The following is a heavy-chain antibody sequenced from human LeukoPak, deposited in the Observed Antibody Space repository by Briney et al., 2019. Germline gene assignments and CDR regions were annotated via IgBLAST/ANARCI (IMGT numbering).Heavy chain of an antibody. Sequence: PSQTLSLTCTVSGGSISSGGYYRSWIRQHPGKGLEWIGYIYYSGSTYYNPSLKSRVTISVDTSKNQFSLKLSSVTAADTAVYYCARYYYDSSGPTHFDYWGQGTLVTVSS. J-gene: IGHJ4*02. D-gene: IGHD3-22*01. CDR2: IYYSGST. CDR1: GGSISSGGYY. V-gene: IGHV4-31*03. CDR3: ARYYYDSSGPTHFDY.